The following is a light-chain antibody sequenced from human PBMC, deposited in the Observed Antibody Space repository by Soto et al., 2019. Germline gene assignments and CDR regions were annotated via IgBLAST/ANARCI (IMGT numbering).Light chain of an antibody. CDR3: QQYNNWPPWT. Sequence: EIVMTQSPATLSVSPGERATLSCRASQSVTSNLAWYQQKPGRAPRLLIYGASTRATAIPARFSGSGSGTEFTLTINSLQSEDFAVYYCQQYNNWPPWTFGQGTKVDIK. J-gene: IGKJ1*01. V-gene: IGKV3-15*01. CDR1: QSVTSN. CDR2: GAS.